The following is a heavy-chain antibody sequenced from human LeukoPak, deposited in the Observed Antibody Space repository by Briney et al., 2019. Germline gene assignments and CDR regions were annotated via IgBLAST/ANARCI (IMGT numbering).Heavy chain of an antibody. V-gene: IGHV4-31*03. CDR3: ARDLGSGYDYGFYY. Sequence: SETLSLTCTVSGGSISSGGYYWSWIRQHPGKGLEWIEYIYYSGSTYYNPSLKSRVTISVNTSKNQFSLKLSSVTAADTAVCYCARDLGSGYDYGFYYWGQGTLVTVSS. D-gene: IGHD5-12*01. CDR2: IYYSGST. CDR1: GGSISSGGYY. J-gene: IGHJ4*02.